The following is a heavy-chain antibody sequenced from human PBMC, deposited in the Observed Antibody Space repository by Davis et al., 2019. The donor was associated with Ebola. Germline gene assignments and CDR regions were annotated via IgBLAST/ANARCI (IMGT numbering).Heavy chain of an antibody. V-gene: IGHV4-39*01. Sequence: SETLSLTCTVSGGSISSYYWGWIRQPPGKGLEWIGSIYYSGSTYYNPSLKSRVTISVDTSKNQFSLKLSSVTAADTAVYYCARRKAAAGLVDYWGQGTLVTVSS. CDR3: ARRKAAAGLVDY. CDR2: IYYSGST. J-gene: IGHJ4*02. D-gene: IGHD6-13*01. CDR1: GGSISSYY.